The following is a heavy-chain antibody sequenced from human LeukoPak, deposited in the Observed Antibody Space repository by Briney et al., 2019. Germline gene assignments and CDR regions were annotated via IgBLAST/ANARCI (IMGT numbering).Heavy chain of an antibody. D-gene: IGHD6-19*01. CDR1: GYTFTSYA. Sequence: GASVKVSCKASGYTFTSYAMHWVRQAPGQRLEWMGWINAGNGNTKYSQKFQGRVTITRDTSASTAYMELSSLRSEDTAVYYCARDTGYSSGWPYYFDYWGQGTLVTVSS. J-gene: IGHJ4*02. CDR3: ARDTGYSSGWPYYFDY. V-gene: IGHV1-3*01. CDR2: INAGNGNT.